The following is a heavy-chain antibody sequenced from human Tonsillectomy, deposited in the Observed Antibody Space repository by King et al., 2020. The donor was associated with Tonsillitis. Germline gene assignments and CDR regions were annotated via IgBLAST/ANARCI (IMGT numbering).Heavy chain of an antibody. CDR3: ARGIGYLFAFDI. Sequence: QLQESGPGLVKPSETLSLTCTVSGASINAYYWSWIRQSAEKGLEWIGRISSTGSTNYNPSLKSRLTMSVDTSQTQFSLNLTSMTAADTAVYYCARGIGYLFAFDIWGQGTKVIVSS. V-gene: IGHV4-4*07. CDR2: ISSTGST. J-gene: IGHJ3*02. D-gene: IGHD1-1*01. CDR1: GASINAYY.